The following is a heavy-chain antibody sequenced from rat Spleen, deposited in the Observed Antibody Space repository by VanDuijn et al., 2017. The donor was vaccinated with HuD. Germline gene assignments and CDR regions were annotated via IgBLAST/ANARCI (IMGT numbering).Heavy chain of an antibody. J-gene: IGHJ4*01. CDR2: IWGDGST. CDR3: TRNRYRYTSGYVMDV. D-gene: IGHD1-5*01. CDR1: GFSLISYA. V-gene: IGHV2-13*01. Sequence: QVQLKESGPGLVQSSQTLSLTCTVSGFSLISYAVNWVRQPPGKGLGWMGGIWGDGSTNYNSALKSRLSISRDASKSQVFLKMDSLRTENTAIYFCTRNRYRYTSGYVMDVWGQGTSVTVSS.